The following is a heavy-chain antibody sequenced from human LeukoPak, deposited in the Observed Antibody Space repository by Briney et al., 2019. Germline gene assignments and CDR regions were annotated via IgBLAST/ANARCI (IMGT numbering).Heavy chain of an antibody. V-gene: IGHV4-59*01. D-gene: IGHD3-10*01. CDR3: ARHLLLWFGESSFGTFDP. CDR1: GGSISSYY. CDR2: IYYTGST. Sequence: KPSETLSLTCTVSGGSISSYYWSWIRQPPGKGLEWIGYIYYTGSTSYSPSLRSRVTISVDTSENQFSLKLSSVTAADTAVYYCARHLLLWFGESSFGTFDPWGQGTLVTVSS. J-gene: IGHJ5*02.